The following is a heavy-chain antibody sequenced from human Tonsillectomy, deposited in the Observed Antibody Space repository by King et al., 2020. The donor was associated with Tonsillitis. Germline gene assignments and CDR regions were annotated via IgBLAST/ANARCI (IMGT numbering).Heavy chain of an antibody. V-gene: IGHV4-61*08. CDR3: VSGWNPGTFDY. CDR1: GDSVSSGAYY. J-gene: IGHJ4*02. Sequence: QLQESGPGLVKPSKTLSLACTVSGDSVSSGAYYWNWIRQTPGKGLEWIGYMYYSGSTNYNPSLESRVNISIDTSKNQFSLKLSSVTAADTAVYYCVSGWNPGTFDYWGQGTLVTVSS. D-gene: IGHD1-1*01. CDR2: MYYSGST.